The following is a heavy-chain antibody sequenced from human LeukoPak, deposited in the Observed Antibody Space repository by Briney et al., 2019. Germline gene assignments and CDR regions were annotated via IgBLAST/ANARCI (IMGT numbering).Heavy chain of an antibody. CDR1: GGSFSGYY. J-gene: IGHJ5*02. CDR3: ARGYGSGSYGYNWFDP. V-gene: IGHV4-34*01. D-gene: IGHD3-10*01. CDR2: INHSGST. Sequence: SETLSLTCAVYGGSFSGYYWSWIRQPPGKGLEWIGEINHSGSTNYNPSLKSRVTISVDTSKNQFSLKLSSVTAADTAVYYCARGYGSGSYGYNWFDPWGQGTLVTVSS.